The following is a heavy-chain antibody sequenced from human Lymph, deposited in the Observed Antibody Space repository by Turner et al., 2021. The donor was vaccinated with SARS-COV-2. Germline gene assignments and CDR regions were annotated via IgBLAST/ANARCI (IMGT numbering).Heavy chain of an antibody. CDR3: ARGDYYGSGSYPGKTFDC. V-gene: IGHV3-30-3*01. D-gene: IGHD3-10*01. CDR1: GFTFSSYA. J-gene: IGHJ4*02. CDR2: ISYDGSNK. Sequence: QVHLVESGGCVVQPGRSLRLSCAASGFTFSSYAMYWVRQAPGKGLEWVAVISYDGSNKYYADSVKGRFTISRDNSKNTLYLQMNSLRAEDTAVYYCARGDYYGSGSYPGKTFDCWGQGTLVTVSS.